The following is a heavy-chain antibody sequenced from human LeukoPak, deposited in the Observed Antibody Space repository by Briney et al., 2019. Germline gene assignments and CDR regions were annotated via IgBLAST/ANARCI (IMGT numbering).Heavy chain of an antibody. CDR2: INPHSGGT. Sequence: ASVKVSCKASGYTFTGYYMHWVRQAPGQGLEWMGWINPHSGGTNYAQKFQGRVTMTRDTSISTAYMELSRLRSDDTAVYYCARGSTLAVTQYWGQGTLVTVSS. V-gene: IGHV1-2*02. J-gene: IGHJ4*02. CDR3: ARGSTLAVTQY. D-gene: IGHD4-17*01. CDR1: GYTFTGYY.